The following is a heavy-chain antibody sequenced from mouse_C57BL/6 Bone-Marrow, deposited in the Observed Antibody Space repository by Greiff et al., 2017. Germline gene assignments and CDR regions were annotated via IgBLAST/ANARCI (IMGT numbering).Heavy chain of an antibody. CDR3: ARRLARLDY. V-gene: IGHV1-84*01. Sequence: QVQLQQSGPALVKPGASVKISCKASGYTFTDYNINWVKQRPGQGLEWIGWFYPGSGNTMYNEKLKGKATLTVDTSSSTAYMQLSSLTSEASAVYCCARRLARLDYWGQGTTLTVSS. CDR1: GYTFTDYN. J-gene: IGHJ2*01. D-gene: IGHD3-3*01. CDR2: FYPGSGNT.